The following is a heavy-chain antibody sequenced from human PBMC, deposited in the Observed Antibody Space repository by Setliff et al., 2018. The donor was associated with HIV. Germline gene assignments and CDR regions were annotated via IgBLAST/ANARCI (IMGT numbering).Heavy chain of an antibody. CDR2: IYYTRTT. Sequence: LSLTCSVSGDSISYHSWTWIRQPPGKGLEWIGYIYYTRTTDYNPSLRSRVSMSLDTSKNQFSLRLGSVTAADTAVYYCAGLGEKELRAWGRGTLVTVSS. CDR1: GDSISYHS. D-gene: IGHD3-16*01. CDR3: AGLGEKELRA. V-gene: IGHV4-59*11. J-gene: IGHJ4*02.